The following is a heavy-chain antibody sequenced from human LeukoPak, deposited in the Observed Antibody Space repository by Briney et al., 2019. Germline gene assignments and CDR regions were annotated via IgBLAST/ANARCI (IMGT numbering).Heavy chain of an antibody. CDR3: ARPATKRITMVRGVLADV. D-gene: IGHD3-10*01. CDR1: GGSISSSSYY. J-gene: IGHJ6*04. CDR2: IYYSGST. V-gene: IGHV4-39*07. Sequence: SETLSLTCTVSGGSISSSSYYWGWIRQPPGKGLEWIGSIYYSGSTYYNPSLKSRVTISVDTSKNQFSLKLSSVTAADTAVYYCARPATKRITMVRGVLADVWGKGTTVTVSS.